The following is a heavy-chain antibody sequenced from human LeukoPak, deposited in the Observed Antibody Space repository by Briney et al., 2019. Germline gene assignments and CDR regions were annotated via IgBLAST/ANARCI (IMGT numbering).Heavy chain of an antibody. D-gene: IGHD1-14*01. CDR1: GFTFSSYG. Sequence: GRSLRLSCAASGFTFSSYGMHWVRQAPGKGLEWVAVISYDGSNKYYADSVKGRFTISRDNAKNSLYLQMNSLRAEDTAVYYCARARPTEGPYGMDVWGKGTTVTVSS. V-gene: IGHV3-30*03. CDR2: ISYDGSNK. J-gene: IGHJ6*04. CDR3: ARARPTEGPYGMDV.